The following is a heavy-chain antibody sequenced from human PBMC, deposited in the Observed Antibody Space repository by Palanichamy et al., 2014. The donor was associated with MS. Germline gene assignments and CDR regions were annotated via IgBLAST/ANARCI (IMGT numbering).Heavy chain of an antibody. D-gene: IGHD4-17*01. Sequence: QVQLVQSGGEVKKPGASVKVSCKASGYTFTNYGVSWVRQAPGQGLEWMGWISGYNGNTDYAQKFQGRVTMTTDTSTSTAYMELRSLRSDDTAVYYCARDPHYGPTGWYFDLWGRGTLVTVSS. CDR1: GYTFTNYG. CDR3: ARDPHYGPTGWYFDL. V-gene: IGHV1-18*01. J-gene: IGHJ2*01. CDR2: ISGYNGNT.